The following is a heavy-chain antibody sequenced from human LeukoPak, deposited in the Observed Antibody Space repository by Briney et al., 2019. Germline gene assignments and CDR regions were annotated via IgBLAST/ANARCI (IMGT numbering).Heavy chain of an antibody. V-gene: IGHV1-18*01. CDR2: ISAYNGNT. CDR1: GYTFTSYG. CDR3: ARVAFPGLWFGETYYYYMDV. D-gene: IGHD3-10*01. Sequence: GASVKVSCKASGYTFTSYGISWVRQAPGQGLEWMGWISAYNGNTNYAQKLQGRVTMTTDTSTSTAYMELRSLRSDDTAVYYCARVAFPGLWFGETYYYYMDVWGKGTTVTVSS. J-gene: IGHJ6*03.